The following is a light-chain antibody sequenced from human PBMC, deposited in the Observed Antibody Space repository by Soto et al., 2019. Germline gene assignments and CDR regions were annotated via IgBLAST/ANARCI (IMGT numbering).Light chain of an antibody. V-gene: IGKV3-15*01. J-gene: IGKJ4*01. CDR1: QSVRSN. CDR2: DVS. Sequence: EVVMTQSPATLSVSPGERVTLSCTASQSVRSNLNWYQQEPCHAPRLLIYDVSTRATGVPARLSDSGSGTEFTLASSSLQSEDFGVYYCQHYNSWPLTVGGGTRVAIK. CDR3: QHYNSWPLT.